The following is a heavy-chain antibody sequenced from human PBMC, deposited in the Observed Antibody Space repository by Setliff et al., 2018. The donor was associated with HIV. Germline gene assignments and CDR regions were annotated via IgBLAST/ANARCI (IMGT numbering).Heavy chain of an antibody. CDR2: ISAYNGNT. V-gene: IGHV1-18*01. Sequence: ASVKVSCKASGYTFTSDGSSWVRQAPGQGLEGMGWISAYNGNTNYAQKSQGRVTMTTDTSTSTAYLELRSLRCDDTAVYYCARATRVADDDFDIWGQGTTVTVSS. J-gene: IGHJ3*02. CDR3: ARATRVADDDFDI. CDR1: GYTFTSDG. D-gene: IGHD2-15*01.